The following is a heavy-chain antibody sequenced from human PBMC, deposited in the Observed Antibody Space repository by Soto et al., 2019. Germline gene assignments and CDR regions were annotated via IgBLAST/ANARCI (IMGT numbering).Heavy chain of an antibody. D-gene: IGHD4-17*01. CDR2: VSGGGSTT. Sequence: EVQLLESGGGLVQPGGSLRLSCAASGFTFYNYALSWVRQAPGKGLEWVSVVSGGGSTTFYADSVRGRFTISRDNSKNTVYLQMDSLRAEDTAIDYSVKVIGMTTVTSDSYYFDFSGQGNLVTVSS. CDR3: VKVIGMTTVTSDSYYFDF. CDR1: GFTFYNYA. J-gene: IGHJ4*02. V-gene: IGHV3-23*01.